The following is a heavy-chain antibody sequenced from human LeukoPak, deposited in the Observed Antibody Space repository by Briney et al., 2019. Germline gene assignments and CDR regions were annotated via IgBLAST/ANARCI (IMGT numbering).Heavy chain of an antibody. D-gene: IGHD2-15*01. V-gene: IGHV3-23*01. CDR2: ISGSGGST. CDR1: GFTFSSYA. CDR3: AKVPHHSGYCSGGSCYWVFDY. Sequence: PGGSLRLSCAASGFTFSSYAMSWVRQAPGKGLEWVSAISGSGGSTYYAASVKGRFTISRDNSKNTLYLQMNSLRAEDTAVYYCAKVPHHSGYCSGGSCYWVFDYWGQGTLVTVSS. J-gene: IGHJ4*02.